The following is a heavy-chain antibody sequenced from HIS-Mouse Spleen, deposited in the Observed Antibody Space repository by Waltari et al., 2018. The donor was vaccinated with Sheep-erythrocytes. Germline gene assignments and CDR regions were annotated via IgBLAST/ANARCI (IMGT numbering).Heavy chain of an antibody. V-gene: IGHV4-39*07. CDR2: IYSSGST. J-gene: IGHJ4*02. CDR3: ARDEGTYYDFWSGYPPSYYFDY. D-gene: IGHD3-3*01. CDR1: GGSISSSSYY. Sequence: QLQLQESGPGLVKPSETLSLTCTVSGGSISSSSYYWGWIRQPPGKGLEWIGSIYSSGSTYYNPSLKSRVTISVDTSKNQFSLKLSSVTAADTAVYYCARDEGTYYDFWSGYPPSYYFDYWGQGTLVTVSS.